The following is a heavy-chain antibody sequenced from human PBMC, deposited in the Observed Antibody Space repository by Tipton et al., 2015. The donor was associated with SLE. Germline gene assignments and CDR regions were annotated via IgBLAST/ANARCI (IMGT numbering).Heavy chain of an antibody. CDR3: ARDGPRFLEWLSSYWYFDL. Sequence: TLSLTCAVYGGSFSGYYWSWIRQPPGKGLEWIGEINHSGSTNYNPSLKSRVTISVDTSKNQFSLKLSSVTAADTAVYYCARDGPRFLEWLSSYWYFDLWGRGTLVTVSS. D-gene: IGHD3-3*01. CDR1: GGSFSGYY. V-gene: IGHV4-34*01. J-gene: IGHJ2*01. CDR2: INHSGST.